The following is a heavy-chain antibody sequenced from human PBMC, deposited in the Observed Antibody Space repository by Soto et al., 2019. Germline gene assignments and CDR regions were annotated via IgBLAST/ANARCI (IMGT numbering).Heavy chain of an antibody. CDR1: GGTFSSYA. CDR3: ASPYCTNGVCAPTLYYYGMDV. Sequence: QVQLVQSGAEVKKPGSSVKVSCKASGGTFSSYAISWVRQAPGQGLEWMGGIIPIFGTANYAQKFQGRVTITADESTSTAYMGLSSLRSEDTAVYYCASPYCTNGVCAPTLYYYGMDVWGQGTTVTVSS. CDR2: IIPIFGTA. V-gene: IGHV1-69*01. J-gene: IGHJ6*02. D-gene: IGHD2-8*01.